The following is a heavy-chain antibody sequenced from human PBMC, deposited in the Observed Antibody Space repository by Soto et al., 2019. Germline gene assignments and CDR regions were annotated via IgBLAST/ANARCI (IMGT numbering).Heavy chain of an antibody. Sequence: ASVKVSCKASGYTFTGYYMHWVRQAPGQGLEWMGWINPNSGGTNYAQKFQGWVTMTRDTSISTAYMELSRLRSDDTAVYYCARDLGWIYQGWFDYWGQGTPGTVSS. CDR1: GYTFTGYY. CDR2: INPNSGGT. D-gene: IGHD2-15*01. CDR3: ARDLGWIYQGWFDY. J-gene: IGHJ4*02. V-gene: IGHV1-2*04.